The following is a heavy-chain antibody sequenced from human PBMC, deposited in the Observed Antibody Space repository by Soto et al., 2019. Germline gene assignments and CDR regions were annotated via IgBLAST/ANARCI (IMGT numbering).Heavy chain of an antibody. CDR1: GFTFSSYG. J-gene: IGHJ4*02. Sequence: GGSLRLSCAASGFTFSSYGMHWVRQAPGKGLEWVAVISYDGSNKYYADSVKGRFTISRDNSKNTLYLQMNSLRAEDTAVYYCAKGSKKHCGGDRYLTGYFDYWGQGTPVTVSS. D-gene: IGHD2-21*02. V-gene: IGHV3-30*18. CDR2: ISYDGSNK. CDR3: AKGSKKHCGGDRYLTGYFDY.